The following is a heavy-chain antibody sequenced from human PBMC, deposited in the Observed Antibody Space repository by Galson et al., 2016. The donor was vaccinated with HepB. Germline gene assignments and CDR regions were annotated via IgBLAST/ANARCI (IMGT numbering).Heavy chain of an antibody. CDR1: GFTFSSYA. Sequence: SLRLSCAASGFTFSSYAMSWVRQAPGKGLEWISAISGSSDHTYYADSVKGRFTISRDNSKNTLYLQMNSLRVDDTAVYYCAKMRGHPIYHYHMDVWGKGTTVTVSS. CDR2: ISGSSDHT. CDR3: AKMRGHPIYHYHMDV. V-gene: IGHV3-23*01. J-gene: IGHJ6*03.